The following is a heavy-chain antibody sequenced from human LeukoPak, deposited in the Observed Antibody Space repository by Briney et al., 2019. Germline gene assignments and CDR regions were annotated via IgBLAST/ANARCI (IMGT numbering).Heavy chain of an antibody. Sequence: PSETLSLTCTVSGGSISSYYWSWIRQPPGKGLEWIGYIYYSGSTYYNPSLKSRVTISVDTSKNQFSLKLSSVTAADTAVYYCARQSNVDTAMITYYYYGMDVWGQGTTVTVSS. J-gene: IGHJ6*02. CDR1: GGSISSYY. V-gene: IGHV4-59*04. D-gene: IGHD5-18*01. CDR2: IYYSGST. CDR3: ARQSNVDTAMITYYYYGMDV.